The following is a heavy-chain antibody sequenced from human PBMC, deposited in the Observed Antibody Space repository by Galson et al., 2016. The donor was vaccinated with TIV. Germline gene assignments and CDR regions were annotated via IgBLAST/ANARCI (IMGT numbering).Heavy chain of an antibody. CDR1: GGTFSSYA. CDR3: ARGGGYYDSSGYNV. CDR2: IIGIFGSP. D-gene: IGHD3-22*01. V-gene: IGHV1-69*13. Sequence: SVKVSCKASGGTFSSYAISWVRQAPGQGLEWMGRIIGIFGSPNYAQKFQGRVTISADEFTSTAYMELSNLRSEDTAVYYCARGGGYYDSSGYNVWAQGTLVTVSS. J-gene: IGHJ4*02.